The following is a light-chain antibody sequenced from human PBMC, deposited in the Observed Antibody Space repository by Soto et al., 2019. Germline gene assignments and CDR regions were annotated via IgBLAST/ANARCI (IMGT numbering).Light chain of an antibody. Sequence: EIVLTQSPGTLSLSPGERATLACRASQSVRSNYLAWYQQKPGQAPRLLIYGASSRATGIPDRFSGSGSGTDFTLTISRVEPEDLAVYYCQQYPTSPLLFGQGTKVEIK. CDR2: GAS. CDR3: QQYPTSPLL. CDR1: QSVRSNY. J-gene: IGKJ1*01. V-gene: IGKV3-20*01.